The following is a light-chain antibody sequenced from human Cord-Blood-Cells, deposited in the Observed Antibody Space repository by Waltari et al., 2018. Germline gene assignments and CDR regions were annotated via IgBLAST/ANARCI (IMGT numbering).Light chain of an antibody. CDR1: SSDVGGYNY. Sequence: QSALTQPASLSGSPGQSITIPCTRTSSDVGGYNYVSWYQQHPGKAHKLMIYDVRNRPSGVSNRFSGSKSCNTASLTISGLQAEDEADYYCSSYTSSSTLVVFGGGTKLTVL. CDR2: DVR. CDR3: SSYTSSSTLVV. V-gene: IGLV2-14*01. J-gene: IGLJ2*01.